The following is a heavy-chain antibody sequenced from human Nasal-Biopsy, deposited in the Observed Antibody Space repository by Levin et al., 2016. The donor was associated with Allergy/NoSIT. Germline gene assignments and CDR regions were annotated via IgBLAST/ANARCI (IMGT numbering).Heavy chain of an antibody. CDR1: GFTFGSYG. J-gene: IGHJ3*01. V-gene: IGHV3-30*18. D-gene: IGHD5-12*01. CDR2: ISSDASNM. CDR3: AKDYYPNIWLRWLNDFDV. Sequence: GGSLRLSCAASGFTFGSYGIHWVRQAPGKGLEWVALISSDASNMYYVDSVKGRFTISRDNSENTVYLEMNSLRAEDTALYYCAKDYYPNIWLRWLNDFDVWGQGTMVTVSS.